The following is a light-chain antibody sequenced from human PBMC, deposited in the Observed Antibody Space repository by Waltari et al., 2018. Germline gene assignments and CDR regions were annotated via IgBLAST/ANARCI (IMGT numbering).Light chain of an antibody. CDR3: AAWDDNLNAVV. V-gene: IGLV1-36*01. CDR2: YDD. Sequence: QSVLTQPPSVSEAPRQRVTIACSGSSSNLGNNVVNCYQQVPGEAPKLLIYYDDMLPAGVSDRFSGSRSGTSASLAISGLQSEDEADYYCAAWDDNLNAVVFGGGTKVTVL. J-gene: IGLJ2*01. CDR1: SSNLGNNV.